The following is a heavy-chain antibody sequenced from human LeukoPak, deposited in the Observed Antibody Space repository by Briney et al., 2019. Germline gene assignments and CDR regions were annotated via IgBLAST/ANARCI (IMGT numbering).Heavy chain of an antibody. CDR2: IDWDDDK. Sequence: SGPALVKPTQTLTLTCTFSGFSLSTSGMCVSWIRQPPGNALEWLARIDWDDDKYYSTSLKTRLTISKDTSKNQVVLTMTNMDPVDTATYYCARISGELLQSFDIWGQGTMVTVSS. CDR1: GFSLSTSGMC. V-gene: IGHV2-70*11. J-gene: IGHJ3*02. D-gene: IGHD1-26*01. CDR3: ARISGELLQSFDI.